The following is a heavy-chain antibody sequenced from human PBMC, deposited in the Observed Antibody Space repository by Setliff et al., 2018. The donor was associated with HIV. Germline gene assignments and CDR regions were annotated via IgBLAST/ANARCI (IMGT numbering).Heavy chain of an antibody. CDR2: IGCWGTCT. D-gene: IGHD2-15*01. Sequence: GESLKISCAASGFTVDTGAMNWVRQAPGKGLEWVSTIGCWGTCTFYADSVKGRFAISGDPSTNTLYLQMNRLSAEDTAVYYCAKQPGGHSFFDHWGQGILVTVSS. V-gene: IGHV3-23*01. CDR1: GFTVDTGA. J-gene: IGHJ4*02. CDR3: AKQPGGHSFFDH.